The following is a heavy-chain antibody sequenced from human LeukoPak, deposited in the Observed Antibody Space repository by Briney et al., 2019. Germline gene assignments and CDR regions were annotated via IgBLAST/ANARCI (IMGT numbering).Heavy chain of an antibody. Sequence: SETLSLTCTVSGHSISSGYHWGWIRQPPGKGLEWIGEINHSGSTNYNPSLKSRVTISVDTSKNQFSLKLSSVTAADTAVYYCASMTTVTWRWFDPWGQGTLVTVSS. V-gene: IGHV4-38-2*02. CDR1: GHSISSGYH. CDR3: ASMTTVTWRWFDP. CDR2: INHSGST. J-gene: IGHJ5*02. D-gene: IGHD4-17*01.